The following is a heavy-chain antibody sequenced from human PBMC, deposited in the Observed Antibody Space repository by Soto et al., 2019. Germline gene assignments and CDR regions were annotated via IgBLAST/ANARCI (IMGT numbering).Heavy chain of an antibody. CDR2: ISYSGTT. CDR1: GGSISTTNHY. J-gene: IGHJ5*02. CDR3: AREEAVRMERWFDP. V-gene: IGHV4-30-4*08. Sequence: QVQLQESGPGLVKPSQTLSLTCTVSGGSISTTNHYWNWIRQPPGKGLEWIGFISYSGTTYYNPSLKSRITISLDTSKNPFSLKLSSVTAADTAVYSCAREEAVRMERWFDPWGQGALVTVSS. D-gene: IGHD1-26*01.